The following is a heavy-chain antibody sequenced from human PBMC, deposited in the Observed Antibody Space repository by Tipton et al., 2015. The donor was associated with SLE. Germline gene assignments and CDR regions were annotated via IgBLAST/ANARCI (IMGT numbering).Heavy chain of an antibody. V-gene: IGHV4-39*07. J-gene: IGHJ4*02. Sequence: TLSLTCTVSSGSISSSSYYWGWIRQPPGKGLEWIGSIYHSGSTYYNPSPKSRVTTSVDTSKNQFSLKLSSVTAAGTAGYYCARDLGYSSGWARDYWGQGTLVTVSS. CDR1: SGSISSSSYY. CDR3: ARDLGYSSGWARDY. D-gene: IGHD6-19*01. CDR2: IYHSGST.